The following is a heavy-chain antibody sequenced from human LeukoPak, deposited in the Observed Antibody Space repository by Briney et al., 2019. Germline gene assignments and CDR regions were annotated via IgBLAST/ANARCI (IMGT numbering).Heavy chain of an antibody. CDR2: IRYDGSNK. Sequence: GGSLRLSCAASGFTFSSYGMHWVRQAPGKGLEWVAFIRYDGSNKYYADSVKGRFTISRDDSKNTLYLQMNSLRAEDTTVYYCAKDRDTYNYGSGSYGPGFDYWGQGTLVTVSS. CDR1: GFTFSSYG. V-gene: IGHV3-30*02. J-gene: IGHJ4*02. CDR3: AKDRDTYNYGSGSYGPGFDY. D-gene: IGHD3-10*01.